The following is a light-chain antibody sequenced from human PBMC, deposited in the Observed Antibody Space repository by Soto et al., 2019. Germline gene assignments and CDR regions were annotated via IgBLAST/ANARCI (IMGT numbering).Light chain of an antibody. J-gene: IGLJ3*02. CDR3: QSYDSSLSAL. CDR1: SSDVGGYNY. Sequence: QSALTQPRSVSGSPGQSVTLSCTGTSSDVGGYNYVTWYQQYPGKAPKVMIYDVKTRPSGVPDRFSGSKSGTSASLAITGLQAEDEADYYCQSYDSSLSALFGGGTKLTVL. V-gene: IGLV2-11*01. CDR2: DVK.